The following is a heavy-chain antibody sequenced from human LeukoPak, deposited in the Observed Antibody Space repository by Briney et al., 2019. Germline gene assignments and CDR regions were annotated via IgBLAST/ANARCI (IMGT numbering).Heavy chain of an antibody. D-gene: IGHD3-22*01. CDR2: FDPEDGET. V-gene: IGHV1-24*01. Sequence: GASVKVSCKVSGYTLTELSMHWVRQAPGKGLEWMGGFDPEDGETIYAQKFQGRVTMTEDTSTDTAYMELSSLRSEDTAVYYCAVNPFRITMIVVATEYYFDYWGQGTLVTVSS. J-gene: IGHJ4*02. CDR3: AVNPFRITMIVVATEYYFDY. CDR1: GYTLTELS.